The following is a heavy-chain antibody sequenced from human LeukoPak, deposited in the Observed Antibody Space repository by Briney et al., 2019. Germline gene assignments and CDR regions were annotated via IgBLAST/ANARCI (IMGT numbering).Heavy chain of an antibody. CDR3: AELGITMIGGV. J-gene: IGHJ6*04. CDR1: GFFISNYA. Sequence: GGSLLLSCASSGFFISNYAMNWVRQAPGKGLEWVSYISSSGSTIYYADSVKGRFTISRDNAKNSLYLQMNSLRAEDTAVYDCAELGITMIGGVWGKGTTVTISS. CDR2: ISSSGSTI. V-gene: IGHV3-48*03. D-gene: IGHD3-10*02.